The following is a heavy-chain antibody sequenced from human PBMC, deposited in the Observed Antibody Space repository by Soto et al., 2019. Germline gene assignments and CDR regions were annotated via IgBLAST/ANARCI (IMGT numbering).Heavy chain of an antibody. V-gene: IGHV4-39*01. CDR2: IYYSGST. CDR3: ARHASTEENNWFDP. Sequence: PSETLSLTCTVSGGSISSSSYYWGWIRQPPGNGLEWIGSIYYSGSTYYNPSLKSRVTISVDTSKNQFSLKLSSVTAADTAVYYCARHASTEENNWFDPWGQGTLVTVSS. D-gene: IGHD3-16*01. CDR1: GGSISSSSYY. J-gene: IGHJ5*02.